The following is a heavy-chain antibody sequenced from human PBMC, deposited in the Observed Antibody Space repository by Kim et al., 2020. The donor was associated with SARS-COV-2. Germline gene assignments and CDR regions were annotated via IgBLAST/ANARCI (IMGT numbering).Heavy chain of an antibody. D-gene: IGHD3-22*01. Sequence: GGSLRLSCAASGFTFSSYAMSWVRQAPGKGLEWVSAISGSGGSTYYADSVKGRFTISRDNSKNTLYLQMNSLRAEDTAVYYCASGGYCDSSGYYDAGDAFEIWGQRTLVTVST. CDR3: ASGGYCDSSGYYDAGDAFEI. V-gene: IGHV3-23*01. J-gene: IGHJ3*02. CDR2: ISGSGGST. CDR1: GFTFSSYA.